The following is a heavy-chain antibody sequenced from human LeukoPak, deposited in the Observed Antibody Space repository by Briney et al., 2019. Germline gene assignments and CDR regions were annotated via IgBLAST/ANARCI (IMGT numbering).Heavy chain of an antibody. CDR1: GYTFTGYY. J-gene: IGHJ3*02. CDR3: ARLTYYDFWSGYNYAFDI. D-gene: IGHD3-3*01. CDR2: IDPSSGGT. Sequence: ASVKVSCKASGYTFTGYYMHWVRQAPGQGLEWMGWIDPSSGGTNYAQKFQGKVTMTRDTSISTAYMELSRLRSDDTAVYYCARLTYYDFWSGYNYAFDIWGQGTMVTVSS. V-gene: IGHV1-2*02.